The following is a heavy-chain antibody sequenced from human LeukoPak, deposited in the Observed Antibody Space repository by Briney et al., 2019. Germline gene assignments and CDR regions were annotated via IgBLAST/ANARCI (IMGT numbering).Heavy chain of an antibody. D-gene: IGHD3-10*01. V-gene: IGHV3-30*19. CDR2: ISNDGTIQ. CDR3: ARAMVRGVIPY. Sequence: KTGGSLRLSCAASGFTFSSYGMHWVRQAPGKGLEWLAVISNDGTIQYYADSVKGRFTISRDNSRNIMNLQTDSLRPEDTALYYCARAMVRGVIPYWGQGTLVTVSS. J-gene: IGHJ4*02. CDR1: GFTFSSYG.